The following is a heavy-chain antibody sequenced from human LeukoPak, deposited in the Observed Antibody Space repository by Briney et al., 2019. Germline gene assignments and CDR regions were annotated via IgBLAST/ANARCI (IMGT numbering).Heavy chain of an antibody. CDR2: ITPIFGTT. CDR3: AYGYSYIAF. Sequence: SVKVSCKASGGTFSSYAFNWVRQAPGQGLEWMGRITPIFGTTDYAEKFQGRVTVTADASTYTAFMELSGLRSEDTAVYFCAYGYSYIAFWGQGTLVTVSS. J-gene: IGHJ4*02. V-gene: IGHV1-69*13. CDR1: GGTFSSYA. D-gene: IGHD5-18*01.